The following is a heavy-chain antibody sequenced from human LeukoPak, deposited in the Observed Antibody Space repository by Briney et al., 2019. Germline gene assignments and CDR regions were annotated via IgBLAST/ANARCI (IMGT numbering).Heavy chain of an antibody. J-gene: IGHJ4*02. D-gene: IGHD5-24*01. Sequence: PGGSLRLSCAASGFTFSSYAMSWVRQAPGKGLEWVSAISGSGGSTYYADSVKGPFTISRDNSKSTLFLQMNSLRAEDTAVYYCAKDPRVGSRVATPCHWGQGTLVTVSS. V-gene: IGHV3-23*01. CDR1: GFTFSSYA. CDR2: ISGSGGST. CDR3: AKDPRVGSRVATPCH.